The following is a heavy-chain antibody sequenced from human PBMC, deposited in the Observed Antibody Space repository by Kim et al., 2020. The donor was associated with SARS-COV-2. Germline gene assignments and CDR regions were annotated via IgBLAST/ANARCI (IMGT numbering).Heavy chain of an antibody. J-gene: IGHJ6*02. D-gene: IGHD6-6*01. V-gene: IGHV3-30*02. CDR3: AKVSSSSATYYYYGMDV. Sequence: VKGRFTISRDKSKNTLYLQMNSLRAEDTAVYYCAKVSSSSATYYYYGMDVWGQGTTVTVSS.